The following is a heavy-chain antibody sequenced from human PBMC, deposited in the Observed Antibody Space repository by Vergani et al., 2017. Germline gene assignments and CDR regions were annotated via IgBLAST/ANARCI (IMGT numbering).Heavy chain of an antibody. D-gene: IGHD3-22*01. CDR3: ARINYCGSSGYSLTRWHKWFDP. Sequence: EVQLVESGGGLVQPGGSLRLSCAASGFIFSHYWMSWVRQAPGKGLEWVANINQDGSEKYYVDSVKGRFTISRDNAKNSLYLQMNSMRAEDTALYYCARINYCGSSGYSLTRWHKWFDPWGQGTLITFSS. J-gene: IGHJ5*02. CDR2: INQDGSEK. CDR1: GFIFSHYW. V-gene: IGHV3-7*01.